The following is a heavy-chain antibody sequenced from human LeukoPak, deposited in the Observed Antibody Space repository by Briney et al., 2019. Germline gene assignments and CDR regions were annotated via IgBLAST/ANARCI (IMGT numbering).Heavy chain of an antibody. D-gene: IGHD3-3*01. CDR3: AGGANYDFWTGYFNY. V-gene: IGHV5-51*01. CDR2: IYPSDSDT. J-gene: IGHJ4*02. Sequence: GESLKISCKGYGYSFNNYWIGWERQMPGKGLEWMGIIYPSDSDTRYSPSFQGQVTISADTSINTAYVQWSSLKASDTAMYYCAGGANYDFWTGYFNYWGQGTLVTVSS. CDR1: GYSFNNYW.